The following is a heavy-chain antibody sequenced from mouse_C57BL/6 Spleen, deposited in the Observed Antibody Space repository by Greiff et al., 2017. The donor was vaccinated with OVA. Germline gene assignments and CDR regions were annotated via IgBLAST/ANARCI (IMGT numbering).Heavy chain of an antibody. Sequence: QVQLQQPGAELVKPGASVKLSCKASGYTFTSYWMHWVKQRPGQGLEWIGMIHPNSGSTNYNEKFKSKATLTVDKSSSTAYMQLSSLTSEDSAVYYCTRKAMVTTTMDYWGQGTSVTVSS. V-gene: IGHV1-64*01. D-gene: IGHD2-2*01. CDR2: IHPNSGST. CDR3: TRKAMVTTTMDY. CDR1: GYTFTSYW. J-gene: IGHJ4*01.